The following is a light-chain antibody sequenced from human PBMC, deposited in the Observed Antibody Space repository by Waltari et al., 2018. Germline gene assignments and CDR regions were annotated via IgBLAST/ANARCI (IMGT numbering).Light chain of an antibody. V-gene: IGKV1-5*03. CDR2: KAS. J-gene: IGKJ2*01. Sequence: DIQLTQSPSSLSASVCDRVTINCRSSEGISSWLAWYQQRPGKAPKLLVFKASSLQSGVPSRFSGSGSGTDFTLTISSLQPEDFATYYCQYFNSAPYIFGQGTKVEIK. CDR3: QYFNSAPYI. CDR1: EGISSW.